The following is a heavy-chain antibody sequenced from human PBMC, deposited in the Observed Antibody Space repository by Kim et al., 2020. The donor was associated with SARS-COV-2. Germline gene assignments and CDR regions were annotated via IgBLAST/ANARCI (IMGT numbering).Heavy chain of an antibody. Sequence: GGSLRLSCTASGFTFGDYAMSWFRQAPGKGLEWVGFIRSKAYGGTTEYAASVKGRFTISRDDSKSIAYLQMNSLKTEDTAVYYCTRDVGLLGYYYYGMDVWGQGTTVTVSS. CDR3: TRDVGLLGYYYYGMDV. D-gene: IGHD2-15*01. V-gene: IGHV3-49*03. J-gene: IGHJ6*02. CDR2: IRSKAYGGTT. CDR1: GFTFGDYA.